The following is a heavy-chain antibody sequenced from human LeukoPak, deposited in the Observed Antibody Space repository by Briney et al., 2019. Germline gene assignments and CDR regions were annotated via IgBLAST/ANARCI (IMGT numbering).Heavy chain of an antibody. Sequence: GGSLRLSCVASGFTFRSYFFNWVRQPPGGGLEWVASISSNSEYILHSDSLKGRFTVSRDNARDSLYPEMDSLRAEDTAIYYCARVPLDIILLYYMDVWGKGTAATVSS. CDR2: ISSNSEYI. CDR1: GFTFRSYF. J-gene: IGHJ6*03. V-gene: IGHV3-21*01. D-gene: IGHD3-9*01. CDR3: ARVPLDIILLYYMDV.